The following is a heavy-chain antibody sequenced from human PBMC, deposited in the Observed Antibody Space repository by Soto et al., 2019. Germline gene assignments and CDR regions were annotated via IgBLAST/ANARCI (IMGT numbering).Heavy chain of an antibody. CDR1: GGTFSSYT. CDR2: IIPILGIA. Sequence: QVQLVQSGAEVKKPGSSVKVSCKASGGTFSSYTISWVRQAPGQGLEWMGRIIPILGIANYAQKFQGRVTITADKSTSTAYMELSSLRSDDTAVYYCARVHGWSGWEDHFDYWGQGTLVTVSS. CDR3: ARVHGWSGWEDHFDY. D-gene: IGHD3-3*01. J-gene: IGHJ4*02. V-gene: IGHV1-69*02.